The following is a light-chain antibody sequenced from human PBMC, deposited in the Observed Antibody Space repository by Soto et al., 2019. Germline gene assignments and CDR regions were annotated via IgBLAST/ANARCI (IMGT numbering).Light chain of an antibody. CDR2: DVS. Sequence: EIVLTQSPATLSVSPGESATLSCRASQSVDSYLEWYQQKAGQAPSLLMYDVSNRATGIPARFSGSGSGADFTLTISSVEPEDFAVYYCQQRRNWPPTFGGGTKVEIK. V-gene: IGKV3-11*01. CDR3: QQRRNWPPT. CDR1: QSVDSY. J-gene: IGKJ4*01.